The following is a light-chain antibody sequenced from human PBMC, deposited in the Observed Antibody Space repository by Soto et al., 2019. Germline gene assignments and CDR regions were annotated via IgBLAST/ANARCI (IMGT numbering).Light chain of an antibody. CDR3: SSYAGSWV. V-gene: IGLV2-8*01. CDR1: SSDVGGYNY. CDR2: EVR. Sequence: QSALTQPPSASGSPGQSVTISCTGTSSDVGGYNYVSWYQQHPGKAPKLIIYEVRERPSGVPDRFSGSKSGNTASLTVSGLQAEDEADYYCSSYAGSWVFGGGTKLTVL. J-gene: IGLJ3*02.